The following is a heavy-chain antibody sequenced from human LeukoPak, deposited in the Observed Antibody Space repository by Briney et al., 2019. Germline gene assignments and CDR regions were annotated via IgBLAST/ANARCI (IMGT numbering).Heavy chain of an antibody. Sequence: SETLSLTCTVSGVSISNYYWSWIRQPAGKGLEWIGRINTSGSTNCNPSLKSRVTMSVDTSKNQFSLKLTSVTAADTAVYFCARDPQYSSSSDAFDIWGQGTMVTVSS. CDR3: ARDPQYSSSSDAFDI. V-gene: IGHV4-4*07. D-gene: IGHD6-13*01. CDR1: GVSISNYY. CDR2: INTSGST. J-gene: IGHJ3*02.